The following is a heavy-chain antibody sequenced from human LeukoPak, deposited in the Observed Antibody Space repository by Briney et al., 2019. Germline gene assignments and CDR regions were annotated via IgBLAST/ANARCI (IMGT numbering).Heavy chain of an antibody. CDR2: IYSGGST. Sequence: GGSLRLSCAASGFTVSSNYMSWVRQAPGKGLEWVSAIYSGGSTYYADSVKGRFTISRDNSKNTLYLQMNSLRAEDTAVYYCASTSRSRPAGSYSYWGQGTLVTVSS. V-gene: IGHV3-53*01. CDR3: ASTSRSRPAGSYSY. J-gene: IGHJ4*02. CDR1: GFTVSSNY. D-gene: IGHD1-26*01.